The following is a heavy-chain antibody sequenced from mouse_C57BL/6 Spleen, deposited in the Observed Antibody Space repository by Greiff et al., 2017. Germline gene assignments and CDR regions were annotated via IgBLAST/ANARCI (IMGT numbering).Heavy chain of an antibody. CDR3: ARGRNYYGNYLEDMDD. Sequence: QVQLQQPGAELVRPGTSVKLSCKASGYTFTSYWMHWVKQRPGQGLEWIGVIDPSDSYTNYNQKFKGKATLTVDTSSSTAYMQLSSLTSEDSAVYYCARGRNYYGNYLEDMDDWGQGTSVTVSS. V-gene: IGHV1-59*01. D-gene: IGHD2-1*01. CDR1: GYTFTSYW. CDR2: IDPSDSYT. J-gene: IGHJ4*01.